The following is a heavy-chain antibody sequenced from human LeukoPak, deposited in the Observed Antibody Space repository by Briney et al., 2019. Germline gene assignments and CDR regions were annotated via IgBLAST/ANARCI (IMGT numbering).Heavy chain of an antibody. J-gene: IGHJ6*02. V-gene: IGHV3-9*01. CDR1: GFTFDDYA. CDR2: ISWNSGSI. Sequence: GGSLRLSCAASGFTFDDYAMHWVRQAPGKGLEWVSGISWNSGSIGYADSVKGRFTISRDNAKNSLYLQMNSLRAEDTALYYCAKDRYCSGGSCYSGREGYYYYGMDVWGQGTTVTVSS. CDR3: AKDRYCSGGSCYSGREGYYYYGMDV. D-gene: IGHD2-15*01.